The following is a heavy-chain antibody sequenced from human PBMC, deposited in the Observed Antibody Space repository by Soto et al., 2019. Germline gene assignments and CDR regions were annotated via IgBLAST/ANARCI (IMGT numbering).Heavy chain of an antibody. V-gene: IGHV3-30-3*01. J-gene: IGHJ4*02. CDR1: GFTFSSYA. Sequence: QVQLVESGGGVVQPGRSLRLSCAASGFTFSSYAMHWVRQAPGKGLEWVAVISYDGSNKYYADSVKGRFTISRDNSKNTLYLQMNSLRAEDTAVYYCARDHVPMATTKFDYWGQGTLVTVSS. D-gene: IGHD5-12*01. CDR2: ISYDGSNK. CDR3: ARDHVPMATTKFDY.